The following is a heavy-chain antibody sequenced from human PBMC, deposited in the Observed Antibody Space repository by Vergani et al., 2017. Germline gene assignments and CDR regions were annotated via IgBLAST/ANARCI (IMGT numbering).Heavy chain of an antibody. D-gene: IGHD6-13*01. CDR2: FDPEEGET. CDR3: ATGVAAAGPGVSPYYYYYMDV. J-gene: IGHJ6*03. CDR1: GYTLTDLS. Sequence: QVQLVQSGAEVKKPGSSVKVSCKVSGYTLTDLSMHWVRQAPGKGLEWMGGFDPEEGETIYAQKFQGRVTMTEDTPTDTAYMELSSLRSEDTAVYYCATGVAAAGPGVSPYYYYYMDVWGKGTTVTVSS. V-gene: IGHV1-24*01.